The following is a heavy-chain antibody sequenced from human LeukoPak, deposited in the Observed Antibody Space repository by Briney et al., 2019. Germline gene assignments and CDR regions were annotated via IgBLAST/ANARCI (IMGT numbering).Heavy chain of an antibody. CDR1: GGSISSYY. CDR3: ARSGQH. V-gene: IGHV4-59*08. Sequence: SETLSLTCSVSGGSISSYYWSWIRQPPGKGLEWIGYIYYSGRTSYNPSLKSRVTISVDTSKNQFSLKLSSVTAADTAVYYCARSGQHWGQGTLVTVSS. J-gene: IGHJ1*01. CDR2: IYYSGRT.